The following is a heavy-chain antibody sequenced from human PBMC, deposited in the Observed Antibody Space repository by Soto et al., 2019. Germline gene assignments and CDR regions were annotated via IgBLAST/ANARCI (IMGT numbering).Heavy chain of an antibody. J-gene: IGHJ4*02. CDR3: ARGYRPSGYSSSWVFDY. V-gene: IGHV4-31*03. CDR1: GGSINSGGYY. CDR2: IFYSGST. D-gene: IGHD6-13*01. Sequence: QVQLQESGPGLVKPSQTLSLICTVSGGSINSGGYYWNWIRQHPGKGLEWIGYIFYSGSTYYNPFLRCRVTITDDTSENQFPLNLSSVTAADTAVYFWARGYRPSGYSSSWVFDYWGEGTLVNVSS.